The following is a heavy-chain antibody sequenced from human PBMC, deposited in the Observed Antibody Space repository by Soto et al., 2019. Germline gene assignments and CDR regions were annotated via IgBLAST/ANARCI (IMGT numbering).Heavy chain of an antibody. J-gene: IGHJ4*02. Sequence: LTCTVSGGSINTFYWSWVRQPAGKGLEWIGRIFSSGSTSFNPSLESRVAMSVDTSKNHFSLNLSSVTAADMAVYYCAREGSYSAYNFAHGIQLWSFDFWGQGALVTVSS. CDR3: AREGSYSAYNFAHGIQLWSFDF. CDR2: IFSSGST. D-gene: IGHD5-12*01. V-gene: IGHV4-4*07. CDR1: GGSINTFY.